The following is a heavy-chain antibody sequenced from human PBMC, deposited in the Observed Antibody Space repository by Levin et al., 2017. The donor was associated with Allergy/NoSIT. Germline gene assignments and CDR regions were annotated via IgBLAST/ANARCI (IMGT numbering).Heavy chain of an antibody. J-gene: IGHJ6*03. D-gene: IGHD3-3*01. CDR3: ARGGGVVIYYMDV. CDR1: GFTFSSYA. V-gene: IGHV3-30-3*01. Sequence: GGSLRLSCAASGFTFSSYAMHWVRQAPGKGLEWVAVISYDGSNKYYADSVKGRFTISRDNSKNTLYLQMNSLRAEDTAVYYCARGGGVVIYYMDVWGKGTTVTVSS. CDR2: ISYDGSNK.